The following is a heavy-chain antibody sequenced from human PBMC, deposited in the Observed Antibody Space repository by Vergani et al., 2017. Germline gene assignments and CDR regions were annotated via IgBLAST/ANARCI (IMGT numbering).Heavy chain of an antibody. V-gene: IGHV3-23*01. CDR3: AKDRSSSTSCPFDC. J-gene: IGHJ4*02. Sequence: EVQLLESGGGLVQPGGSLRLSCAASGFTFSSYAMSWVRPAPGKGLEWVSAISGSGCSTYYAHSVKGRFTISRDNSKNTLYLQVNSLRAEDTAVYYCAKDRSSSTSCPFDCWDQGTLVTVSA. CDR1: GFTFSSYA. D-gene: IGHD2-2*01. CDR2: ISGSGCST.